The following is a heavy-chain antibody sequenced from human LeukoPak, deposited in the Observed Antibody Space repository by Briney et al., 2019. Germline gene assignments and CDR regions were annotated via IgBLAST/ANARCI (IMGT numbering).Heavy chain of an antibody. Sequence: GGSLRLSCAASGFAFSSYAMSWVRQPPGKGLEWVANIKHDGSAKLYVDSVKGRFTISRDSAKNSLYLQMNGLRAEDTAVYFCSRGGADYSFDVWGHGTMVTVSS. J-gene: IGHJ3*01. CDR3: SRGGADYSFDV. CDR2: IKHDGSAK. D-gene: IGHD1-26*01. CDR1: GFAFSSYA. V-gene: IGHV3-7*01.